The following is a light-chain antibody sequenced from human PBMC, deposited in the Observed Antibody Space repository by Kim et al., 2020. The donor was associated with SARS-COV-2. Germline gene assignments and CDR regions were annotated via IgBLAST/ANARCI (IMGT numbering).Light chain of an antibody. V-gene: IGLV3-19*01. CDR1: SLRNYY. CDR3: NFRDTSGHLWV. CDR2: GKN. J-gene: IGLJ3*02. Sequence: SSELTQDPGVSVALGQTVRITCQGNSLRNYYADWSQQKPGQAPVVVIYGKNNRPSGIPGRFSGSSSGDTASLTITGAQAGAEADYYCNFRDTSGHLWVVG.